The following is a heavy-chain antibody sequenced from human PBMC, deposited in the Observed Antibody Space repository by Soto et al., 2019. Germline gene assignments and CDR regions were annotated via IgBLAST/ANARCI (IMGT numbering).Heavy chain of an antibody. D-gene: IGHD2-15*01. V-gene: IGHV4-61*01. CDR3: ARVAVAARPRWYNWFDP. Sequence: PSETLSLTCTVSGGSFKSGSYSWSWIRQPPGKGLEWIGYVYHTGRTSYNPSLKSRVSISMDTSKNQFSLNLDSVTAADTAVYYCARVAVAARPRWYNWFDPWGQGTLVTVSS. J-gene: IGHJ5*02. CDR2: VYHTGRT. CDR1: GGSFKSGSYS.